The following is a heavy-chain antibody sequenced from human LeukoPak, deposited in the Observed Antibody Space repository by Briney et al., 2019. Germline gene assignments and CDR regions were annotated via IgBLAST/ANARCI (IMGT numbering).Heavy chain of an antibody. J-gene: IGHJ4*02. CDR2: IGTIGDT. V-gene: IGHV3-13*01. CDR3: VGGDY. CDR1: GFTFSSHD. Sequence: GGSLRLSCAASGFTFSSHDMHWVRQDTGKGLEWVSAIGTIGDTYYTGSVKGRFTISRDNTKNSLYLQMNSLRAEDTAVYYCVGGDYWGQGTLVTVSS.